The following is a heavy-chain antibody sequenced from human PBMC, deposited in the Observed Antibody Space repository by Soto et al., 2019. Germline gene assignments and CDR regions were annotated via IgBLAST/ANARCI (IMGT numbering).Heavy chain of an antibody. D-gene: IGHD5-18*01. CDR2: IYHDGGT. Sequence: QVQLQESGPGLVKPSQTLSLTCTISGGSIREGGYYWTWIRQYPEKGLEWIGFIYHDGGTYYNPSLKSRVTMSVDDSKRQFSLRLTSMSAADAAVYYCAVERGDTAVNRFLVLWGQGTLVTVSS. J-gene: IGHJ1*01. V-gene: IGHV4-31*03. CDR1: GGSIREGGYY. CDR3: AVERGDTAVNRFLVL.